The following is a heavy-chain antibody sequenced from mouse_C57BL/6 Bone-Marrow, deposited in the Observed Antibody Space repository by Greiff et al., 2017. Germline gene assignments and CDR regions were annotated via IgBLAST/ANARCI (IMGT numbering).Heavy chain of an antibody. CDR1: GFTFSDFY. CDR3: ARDAWGPRGVFDY. V-gene: IGHV7-1*01. Sequence: EVKVVESGGGLVQSGRSLRLSCATSGFTFSDFYMEWVRQAPGKGLEWIAASRNKANDYTTEYSASVKGRFIVSRDTSQSILYLQMNALRAEDTAIYYCARDAWGPRGVFDYWGQGTTLTVSS. CDR2: SRNKANDYTT. D-gene: IGHD6-1*01. J-gene: IGHJ2*01.